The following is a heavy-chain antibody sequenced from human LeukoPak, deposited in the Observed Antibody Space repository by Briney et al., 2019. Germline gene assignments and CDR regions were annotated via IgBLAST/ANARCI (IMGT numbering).Heavy chain of an antibody. Sequence: SVEVSCKASGGTFSSYAISWVRQAPGQGLEWMGGIIPIFGTANYAQKFQGRVTITTDESTSTAYMELSSLRSEDTAVYYCARDQNHYDSSGYTNWFDPWGQGTLVTVSS. CDR1: GGTFSSYA. V-gene: IGHV1-69*05. CDR2: IIPIFGTA. CDR3: ARDQNHYDSSGYTNWFDP. J-gene: IGHJ5*02. D-gene: IGHD3-22*01.